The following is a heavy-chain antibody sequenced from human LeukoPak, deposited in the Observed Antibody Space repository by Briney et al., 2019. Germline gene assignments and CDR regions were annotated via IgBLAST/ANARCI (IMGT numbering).Heavy chain of an antibody. J-gene: IGHJ6*03. V-gene: IGHV1-18*01. CDR3: ARRKEQPGSYYYYYMDV. Sequence: ASVKVSCKASGYTVTSYGISWVRQAPGQGLEWRGWISAYNGNTNYAQKLQGRVTMTTDTSTSTAYMELRSLRSDDTAVYYCARRKEQPGSYYYYYMDVWGKGTTVTISS. CDR1: GYTVTSYG. CDR2: ISAYNGNT. D-gene: IGHD6-13*01.